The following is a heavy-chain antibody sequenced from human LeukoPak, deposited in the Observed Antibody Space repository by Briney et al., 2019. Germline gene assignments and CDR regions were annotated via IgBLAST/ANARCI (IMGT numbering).Heavy chain of an antibody. V-gene: IGHV4-39*01. D-gene: IGHD4-11*01. CDR2: IYYSGST. CDR1: GGSISTSHYY. CDR3: ARHPDYREFDY. Sequence: PSETLSLTCTVSGGSISTSHYYWGWIRQPPGKGLEWIGSIYYSGSTYYNPSLNSRVTISVDASKNQFSLKLSSVTAADTAVYSRARHPDYREFDYWGQGTLVTVSS. J-gene: IGHJ4*02.